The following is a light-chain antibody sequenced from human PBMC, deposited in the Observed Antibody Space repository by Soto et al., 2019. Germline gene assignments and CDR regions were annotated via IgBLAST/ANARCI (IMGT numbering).Light chain of an antibody. J-gene: IGKJ1*01. CDR3: QQYET. CDR1: QNIRNW. CDR2: DAS. Sequence: DIQMTQSHSTLSASVGDSVTITCRASQNIRNWLAWYQRKPGKAPNPLIYDASSLKSGVPARFSGSGSGTEFTLAISSLQPEDFATYYCQQYETFGQGTKVDIK. V-gene: IGKV1-5*01.